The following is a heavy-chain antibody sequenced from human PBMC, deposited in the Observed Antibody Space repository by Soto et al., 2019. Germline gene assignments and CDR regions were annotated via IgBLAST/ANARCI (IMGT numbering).Heavy chain of an antibody. V-gene: IGHV4-30-4*01. D-gene: IGHD3-22*01. Sequence: SETLSLTCTVSGGSISSGDYYWSWIRQPPGKGLEWIGYIYYSGSTYYNPSLKSRVTISVDTSKNQFSLKLSSVTAADTAVYYCARGNYDSSGWGAFDIWGQGTMVTVS. J-gene: IGHJ3*02. CDR2: IYYSGST. CDR3: ARGNYDSSGWGAFDI. CDR1: GGSISSGDYY.